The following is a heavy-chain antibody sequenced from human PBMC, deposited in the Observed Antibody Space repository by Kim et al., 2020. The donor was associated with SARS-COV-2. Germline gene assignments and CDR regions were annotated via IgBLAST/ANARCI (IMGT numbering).Heavy chain of an antibody. D-gene: IGHD3-22*01. Sequence: ASVKVSCKASGYTFTSYGISWVRQAPGQGLEWMGWISAYNGNTNYAQKLQGRVTMTTDTSTSTAYMELRSLRSDDTAVYYCARFVGLGYYYDSSGDRGKTRGTNWFDPWGQGTLVTVSS. V-gene: IGHV1-18*01. CDR2: ISAYNGNT. J-gene: IGHJ5*02. CDR3: ARFVGLGYYYDSSGDRGKTRGTNWFDP. CDR1: GYTFTSYG.